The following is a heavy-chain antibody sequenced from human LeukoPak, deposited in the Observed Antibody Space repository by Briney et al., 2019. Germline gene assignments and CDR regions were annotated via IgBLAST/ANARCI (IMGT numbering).Heavy chain of an antibody. D-gene: IGHD1-26*01. CDR3: TRELEYRGSPDDAFDI. CDR1: GFIFSYFW. Sequence: QPGGSLRLSCAASGFIFSYFWMHWVRQAPGKGLVWVSRINRDGSGTSYADSVKGRFTISRDNAKNTLSLQMNSLRAEDTAVYYCTRELEYRGSPDDAFDIWGQGTMVTVSS. V-gene: IGHV3-74*01. J-gene: IGHJ3*02. CDR2: INRDGSGT.